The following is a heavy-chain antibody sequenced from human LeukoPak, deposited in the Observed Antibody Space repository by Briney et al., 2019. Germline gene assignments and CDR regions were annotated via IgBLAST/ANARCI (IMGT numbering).Heavy chain of an antibody. Sequence: GASVKVSCKASGYTFHNYDINWVRQATGQGLEWMGWMNPNSGNTGYAQRFQGRVTMTRDTSISTAYMGLSSLRSDDTAVYYCARRSFSDNYYGAFNLWGQGTLVTVTS. CDR2: MNPNSGNT. CDR1: GYTFHNYD. CDR3: ARRSFSDNYYGAFNL. V-gene: IGHV1-8*01. J-gene: IGHJ4*02. D-gene: IGHD3-22*01.